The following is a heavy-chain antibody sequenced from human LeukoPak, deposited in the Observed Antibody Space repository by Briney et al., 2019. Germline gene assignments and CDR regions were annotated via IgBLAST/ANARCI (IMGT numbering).Heavy chain of an antibody. Sequence: GGSLRLSCAASGFTFTNYNFNWVRQAPGKGLEWISYITSSSSIIYYADSVRGRFTISRDNAKNSLYLQMSSLRAEDTAVYYCASTRSKPTTAANTETWGQGTLVTVSS. J-gene: IGHJ4*02. D-gene: IGHD6-13*01. CDR1: GFTFTNYN. CDR3: ASTRSKPTTAANTET. CDR2: ITSSSSII. V-gene: IGHV3-48*01.